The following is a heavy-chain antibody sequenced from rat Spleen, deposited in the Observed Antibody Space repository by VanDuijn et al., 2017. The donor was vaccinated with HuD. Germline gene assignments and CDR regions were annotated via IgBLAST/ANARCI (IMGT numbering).Heavy chain of an antibody. CDR2: ISTGGGTT. Sequence: EVKLVESGGGLVQPGRSMKLSCAASGFTFSNFFMAWVRQAPTQGLEWVASISTGGGTTYYRDSVKGRFTISRDNAKSTLYLQMNSLRSEDTATYYCTSNNVDYWCQGVMVTVSS. CDR1: GFTFSNFF. V-gene: IGHV5-25*01. CDR3: TSNNVDY. J-gene: IGHJ2*01. D-gene: IGHD1-10*01.